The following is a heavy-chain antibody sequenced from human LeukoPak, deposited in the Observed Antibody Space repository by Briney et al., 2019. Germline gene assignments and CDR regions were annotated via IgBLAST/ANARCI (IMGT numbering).Heavy chain of an antibody. J-gene: IGHJ4*02. D-gene: IGHD1-26*01. CDR1: DGSMSPYY. CDR3: ASGKFKYYFDY. V-gene: IGHV4-59*01. CDR2: IYYSGST. Sequence: PSETLSLTCTVSDGSMSPYYWSWIRQPPGKGLEWIGYIYYSGSTNYNPSLKSRVTISVDTSKNQFSLKLSSVTAADTAVYYCASGKFKYYFDYWGQGTLVTVSS.